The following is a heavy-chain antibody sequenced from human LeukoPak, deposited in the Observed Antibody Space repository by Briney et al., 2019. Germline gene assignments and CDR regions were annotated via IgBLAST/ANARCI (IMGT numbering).Heavy chain of an antibody. Sequence: PSETLSLTCTVSGGSISSTNYYWDWTRQPPGKGLEWIGNIYSSGSTYYNPSLKSRVTISVDTSKNQFSLKLSSVTAADTAVYYCAKEGCSDGSCYGYWGQGTLVTVSS. V-gene: IGHV4-39*02. CDR1: GGSISSTNYY. CDR3: AKEGCSDGSCYGY. CDR2: IYSSGST. J-gene: IGHJ4*02. D-gene: IGHD2-15*01.